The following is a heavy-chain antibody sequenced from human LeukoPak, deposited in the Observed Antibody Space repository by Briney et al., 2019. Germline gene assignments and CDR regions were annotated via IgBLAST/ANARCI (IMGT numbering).Heavy chain of an antibody. V-gene: IGHV6-1*01. CDR2: TYYRSKWYN. J-gene: IGHJ6*02. Sequence: SQTLSLTCAISGDSVSSNSAAWNWIRQSPSRGLEWLGRTYYRSKWYNDYAVSVKSRITINPDTSKNQFSLQLNSVTPEDTAVYYCAREDLGPGVAAAGTPFTPYYYYGMDVWGQGTTVTVSS. CDR1: GDSVSSNSAA. D-gene: IGHD6-13*01. CDR3: AREDLGPGVAAAGTPFTPYYYYGMDV.